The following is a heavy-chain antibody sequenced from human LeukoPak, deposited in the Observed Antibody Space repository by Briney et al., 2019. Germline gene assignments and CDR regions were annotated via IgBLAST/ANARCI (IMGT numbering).Heavy chain of an antibody. J-gene: IGHJ4*02. CDR1: GFTFCSYA. V-gene: IGHV3-53*01. CDR2: IYSGGNT. Sequence: GRSLRLSCAASGFTFCSYAMHWVRQAPGKGLEWVSVIYSGGNTYYADSVKGRFTISRDNSKNTLYLQMTSLRAEDTAVYYCARDKGISVGLFDSWGQGTLVTVSS. CDR3: ARDKGISVGLFDS. D-gene: IGHD3-16*01.